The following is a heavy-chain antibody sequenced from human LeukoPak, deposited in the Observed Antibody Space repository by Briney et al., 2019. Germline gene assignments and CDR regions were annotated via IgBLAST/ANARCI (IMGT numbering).Heavy chain of an antibody. CDR1: GFPFSSYG. V-gene: IGHV3-33*01. D-gene: IGHD3-10*01. Sequence: GSLRLSCAASGFPFSSYGMHWVRQAPGKGLEWVAVIWYDGNNKYYADSVKGRFTISRDNSKNTLYLQMNSLRAEDTAVYYCARVPPGSYSGFDYWGQGTLVTVSS. J-gene: IGHJ4*02. CDR3: ARVPPGSYSGFDY. CDR2: IWYDGNNK.